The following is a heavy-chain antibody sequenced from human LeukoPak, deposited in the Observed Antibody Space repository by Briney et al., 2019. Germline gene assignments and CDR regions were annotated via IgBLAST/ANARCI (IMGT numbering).Heavy chain of an antibody. Sequence: PGGSLRLSCAASGFTFSIYSINWVRQAPGKGLEWVSSISSSSNYIYYADSVKGRFTISRDNAKNSLYLQMNSLRAEDTAVYYCARDYYGDYYFDYWGQGTLVTVSS. D-gene: IGHD4-17*01. CDR3: ARDYYGDYYFDY. CDR2: ISSSSNYI. CDR1: GFTFSIYS. J-gene: IGHJ4*02. V-gene: IGHV3-21*01.